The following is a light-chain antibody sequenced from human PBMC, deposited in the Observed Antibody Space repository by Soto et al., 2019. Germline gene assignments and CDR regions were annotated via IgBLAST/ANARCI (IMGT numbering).Light chain of an antibody. J-gene: IGKJ1*01. CDR2: DAS. Sequence: DIQMTQSPSTLSASVGDRVTITCRASQSISSWLAWYQQKPGKAPKLLIYDASSLEIGVQSRFSGSGSGTEFTLTISSLQPDDFATYYCQQYNSWTFGQGTKVEIK. CDR1: QSISSW. V-gene: IGKV1-5*01. CDR3: QQYNSWT.